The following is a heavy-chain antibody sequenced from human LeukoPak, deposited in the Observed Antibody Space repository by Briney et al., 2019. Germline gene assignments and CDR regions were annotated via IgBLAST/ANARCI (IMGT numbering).Heavy chain of an antibody. CDR2: IYSGGST. Sequence: GGSLRLSCAASGFTVSSNHMSWVRQVPGKGLEWVSVIYSGGSTYYADSVKGRFTISRDNSKNTLYVQMNSLRAEDTAVYYCARDKGGVFDAFDIWGQGTMVTVSS. CDR1: GFTVSSNH. V-gene: IGHV3-53*01. D-gene: IGHD3-16*01. J-gene: IGHJ3*02. CDR3: ARDKGGVFDAFDI.